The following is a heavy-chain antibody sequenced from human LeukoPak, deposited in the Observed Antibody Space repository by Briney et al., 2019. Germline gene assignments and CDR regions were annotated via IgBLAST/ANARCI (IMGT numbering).Heavy chain of an antibody. Sequence: GASVKVSCKASGGTFSSYAISWVRQAPGQGLEWMGGIIPIFGTANYAQKFQGRVTITADKSTRTAYMELSSLRSEDTAVYYCARGRRFDFWSGRYYYMDVWGKGTTVTVSS. CDR1: GGTFSSYA. V-gene: IGHV1-69*06. D-gene: IGHD3-3*01. J-gene: IGHJ6*03. CDR3: ARGRRFDFWSGRYYYMDV. CDR2: IIPIFGTA.